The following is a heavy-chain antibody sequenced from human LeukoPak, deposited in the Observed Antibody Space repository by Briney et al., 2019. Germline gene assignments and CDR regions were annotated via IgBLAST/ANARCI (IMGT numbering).Heavy chain of an antibody. Sequence: GGSLRLSCAASGFTFSSYWMSWVRQAPGKGLEWVANIKQDGSEKYYVDSVKGRFTISRDNAKNSLYLQMNSLRAEDTAVYYCARDDWRWLVRPYYFDYWGQGTLVTVSS. CDR3: ARDDWRWLVRPYYFDY. J-gene: IGHJ4*02. CDR1: GFTFSSYW. V-gene: IGHV3-7*01. CDR2: IKQDGSEK. D-gene: IGHD6-19*01.